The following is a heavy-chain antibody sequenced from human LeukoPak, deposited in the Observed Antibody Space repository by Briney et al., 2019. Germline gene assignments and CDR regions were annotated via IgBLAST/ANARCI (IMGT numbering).Heavy chain of an antibody. CDR3: AKGAVGATVNDAFDI. CDR2: ISPSDGRT. V-gene: IGHV3-23*01. J-gene: IGHJ3*02. Sequence: GGSLRLSCVGSTFTLSTYAMSWVRQAPGKGPEWVSGISPSDGRTYYADSVRGRFTISRDNSNNTMFLQMNSPRAGDTAVYYCAKGAVGATVNDAFDIWGQGTMVTVSS. CDR1: TFTLSTYA. D-gene: IGHD1-26*01.